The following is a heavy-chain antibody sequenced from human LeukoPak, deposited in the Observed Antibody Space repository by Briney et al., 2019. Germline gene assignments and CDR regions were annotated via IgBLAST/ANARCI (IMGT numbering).Heavy chain of an antibody. V-gene: IGHV1-18*01. CDR1: GYTFTSYG. Sequence: GGSVKVSCKASGYTFTSYGISWVRQAPGQGLEWMGWISAYNGNTNYAQKLQGRVTMTTDTSTSTAYMELRSLRSDDTAVYYCARPVWFGELTPMDVWGQGTTVTVSS. CDR3: ARPVWFGELTPMDV. J-gene: IGHJ6*02. CDR2: ISAYNGNT. D-gene: IGHD3-10*01.